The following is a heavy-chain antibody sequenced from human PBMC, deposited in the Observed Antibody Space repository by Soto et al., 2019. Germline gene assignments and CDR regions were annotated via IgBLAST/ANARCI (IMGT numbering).Heavy chain of an antibody. CDR2: VNSYNGNT. V-gene: IGHV1-18*01. Sequence: QVQLVQSGAEVKKPGASVKVSCKASGYTFTSYGISWVRQAPGQGLEWMGWVNSYNGNTNYAQKLQGRVTMTTDTSTSTAYMELRSIRSDDTAVYYSAREPVAGNWFDPWGQGTLVTVSS. D-gene: IGHD6-19*01. CDR3: AREPVAGNWFDP. CDR1: GYTFTSYG. J-gene: IGHJ5*02.